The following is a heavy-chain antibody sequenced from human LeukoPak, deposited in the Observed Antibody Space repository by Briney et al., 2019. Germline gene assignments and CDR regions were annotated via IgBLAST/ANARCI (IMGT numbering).Heavy chain of an antibody. CDR2: IYYSGST. D-gene: IGHD3-16*02. J-gene: IGHJ3*02. V-gene: IGHV4-31*03. CDR1: GGSISSGGYS. CDR3: ASSELGSARYRLDAFDI. Sequence: SQTLSLTCTVSGGSISSGGYSWSWIRQHPGKGLEWIGYIYYSGSTYYNPSLKSRVTISVDTSKNQFSLKLSSVTAADTAVYYCASSELGSARYRLDAFDIWGQGTMVTVSS.